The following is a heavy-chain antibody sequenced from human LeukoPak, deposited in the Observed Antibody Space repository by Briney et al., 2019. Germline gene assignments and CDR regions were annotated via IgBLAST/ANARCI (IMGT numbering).Heavy chain of an antibody. CDR3: ARYCTRTSCYVEQSGYDTFDS. CDR2: INPNSGDT. CDR1: GYTFTGYY. V-gene: IGHV1-2*02. J-gene: IGHJ4*02. Sequence: VASVKVSCKASGYTFTGYYMHWVRQAPGQGLEWMGWINPNSGDTDYSENFQGRVTMTRDTSINTAYMELSGLRSDDTAVYYCARYCTRTSCYVEQSGYDTFDSWGQGTLVTVSS. D-gene: IGHD2-2*01.